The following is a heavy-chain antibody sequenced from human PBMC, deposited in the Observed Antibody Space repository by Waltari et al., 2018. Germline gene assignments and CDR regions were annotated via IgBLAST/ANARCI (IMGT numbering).Heavy chain of an antibody. D-gene: IGHD3-16*01. Sequence: EVQLVESGGGLVKPGGSLRLSCAASGFTFSSYSMNWVRKAPGKGLGGVSSIISSSSYISYAAAVKGRFTISRDNAKNSLYLQMNSLRAEDTAVDYGARDRAMGEWVDPWGQGTLVTVSS. CDR1: GFTFSSYS. V-gene: IGHV3-21*01. CDR2: IISSSSYI. J-gene: IGHJ5*02. CDR3: ARDRAMGEWVDP.